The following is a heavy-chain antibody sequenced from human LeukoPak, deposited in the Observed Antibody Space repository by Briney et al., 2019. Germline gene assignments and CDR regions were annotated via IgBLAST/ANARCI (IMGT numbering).Heavy chain of an antibody. V-gene: IGHV4-59*08. D-gene: IGHD5-24*01. CDR2: IYYSGST. Sequence: PSETLSLTCTVSGDSISSYYWSWIRQPPGKGLEWIGYIYYSGSTNYNPSLKSRVTISVDTSKNQFSLKLSSVTAADTAVYYCARREGYNFDYWGQGTLVTVSS. J-gene: IGHJ4*02. CDR3: ARREGYNFDY. CDR1: GDSISSYY.